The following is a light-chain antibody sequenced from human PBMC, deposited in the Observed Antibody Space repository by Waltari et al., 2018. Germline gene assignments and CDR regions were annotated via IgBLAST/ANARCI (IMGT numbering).Light chain of an antibody. V-gene: IGKV1-5*03. CDR3: QHYNSYST. CDR1: QSMSNW. CDR2: KAS. Sequence: DIQMTQSPSTLSASVGDRVTITCRASQSMSNWLAWYQQKPGKAPKLLISKASSLESGVPSRFSGSGSGTEFTLTISSLQPDDCATYYCQHYNSYSTFGPGTKVDIK. J-gene: IGKJ3*01.